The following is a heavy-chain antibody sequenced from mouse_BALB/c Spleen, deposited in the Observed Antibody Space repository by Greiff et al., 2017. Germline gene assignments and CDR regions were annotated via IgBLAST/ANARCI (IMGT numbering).Heavy chain of an antibody. CDR3: ARDGEVPAWFAY. CDR1: GYSITSDYA. J-gene: IGHJ3*01. CDR2: ISYSGST. D-gene: IGHD2-14*01. V-gene: IGHV3-2*02. Sequence: EVKLVESGPGLVKPSQSLSLTCTVTGYSITSDYAWNWIRQFPGNKLEWMGYISYSGSTSYNPSLKSRISITRDTSKNQFFLQLNSVTTEDTATYYCARDGEVPAWFAYWGQGTLVTVSA.